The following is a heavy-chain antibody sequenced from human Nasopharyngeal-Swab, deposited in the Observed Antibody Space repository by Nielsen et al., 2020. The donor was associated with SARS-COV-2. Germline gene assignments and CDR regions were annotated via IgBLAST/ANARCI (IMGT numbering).Heavy chain of an antibody. J-gene: IGHJ4*02. CDR3: ARGPYTVDY. D-gene: IGHD4-11*01. V-gene: IGHV4-59*01. CDR1: GGSISSYY. Sequence: SETLSLTCTVSGGSISSYYWSWIRQPPGKGLEWIGYIYYSGSTNYNPSLKSRVTISVDTSKNQFSLKLSSVTAADTAVYYCARGPYTVDYWGQGTLVTVSS. CDR2: IYYSGST.